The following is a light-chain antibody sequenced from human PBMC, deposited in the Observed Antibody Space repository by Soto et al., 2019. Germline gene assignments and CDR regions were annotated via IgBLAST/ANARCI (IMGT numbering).Light chain of an antibody. CDR1: QSVSSN. Sequence: EILMTQSPATLSVSPGERATLSCRASQSVSSNLAWYQQKPGQAPRLLIYDVSTRATGIPTRFSGSGSGTEFILTISSLQSEDFAVYHCQQYNDWPLTFGGGTEVQI. CDR3: QQYNDWPLT. CDR2: DVS. J-gene: IGKJ4*01. V-gene: IGKV3-15*01.